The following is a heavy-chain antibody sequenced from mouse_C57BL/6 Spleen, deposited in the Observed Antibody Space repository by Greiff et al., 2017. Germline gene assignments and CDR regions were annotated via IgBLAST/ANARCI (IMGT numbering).Heavy chain of an antibody. J-gene: IGHJ3*01. Sequence: EVQLQQSGPELVKPGASVKISCKASGYTFTDYYMNWVKQSHGKSLEWIGDINPNNGGPSDNQKFKGKATLTVDKSSSPAYMELRSLTSEDSAVYYCARDGTSGFAYWGQGTLVTVSA. CDR3: ARDGTSGFAY. CDR2: INPNNGGP. D-gene: IGHD4-1*01. CDR1: GYTFTDYY. V-gene: IGHV1-26*01.